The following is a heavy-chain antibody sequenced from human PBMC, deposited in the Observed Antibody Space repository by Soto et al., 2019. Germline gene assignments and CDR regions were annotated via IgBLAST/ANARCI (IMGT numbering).Heavy chain of an antibody. CDR2: INHSGST. D-gene: IGHD3-9*01. V-gene: IGHV4-34*01. CDR1: GGSFSGYY. J-gene: IGHJ4*02. CDR3: ARGGHYDILTGYYLFDY. Sequence: SETLSLTCAVYGGSFSGYYWSWIRQPPGKGLEWIGEINHSGSTNYNPSLKSRVTISVDTSKNQFSLKLSSVTAADTAVYYCARGGHYDILTGYYLFDYWGQGTLVTVSS.